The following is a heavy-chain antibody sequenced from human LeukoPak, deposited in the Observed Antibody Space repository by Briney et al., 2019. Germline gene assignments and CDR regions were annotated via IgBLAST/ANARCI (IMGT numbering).Heavy chain of an antibody. CDR3: ARDLSNSYGRIDY. CDR2: ISRSGST. CDR1: SYSISSGYY. V-gene: IGHV4-38-2*02. J-gene: IGHJ4*02. Sequence: SDTLSLTCTVSSYSISSGYYWGWIRQPPGKGLEWIGSISRSGSTFYNPSLKSRVTISVDTSKNQFSLKLSSVTPADTAVYYCARDLSNSYGRIDYWGLGTLVTVSS. D-gene: IGHD5-18*01.